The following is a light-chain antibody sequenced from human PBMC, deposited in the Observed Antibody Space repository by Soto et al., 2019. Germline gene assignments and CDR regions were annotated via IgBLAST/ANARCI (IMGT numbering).Light chain of an antibody. CDR2: STS. CDR3: QQYSSSPLT. V-gene: IGKV3-20*01. J-gene: IGKJ4*01. CDR1: QSVRSSH. Sequence: EIVLTQSPGTLSLSPGERATLSCRASQSVRSSHLAWYQQMPGQAPRLLIYSTSNRATGIPDRFSGSGSGTDFTLTISRLEPEDFAVYYCQQYSSSPLTFGGGTKVDIK.